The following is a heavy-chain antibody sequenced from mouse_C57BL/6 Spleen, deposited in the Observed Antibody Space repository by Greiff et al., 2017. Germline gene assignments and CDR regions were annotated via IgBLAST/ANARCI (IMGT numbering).Heavy chain of an antibody. CDR3: ARESKGYYAMDY. J-gene: IGHJ4*01. D-gene: IGHD1-3*01. V-gene: IGHV1-54*01. Sequence: VQLQQSGAELVRPGTSVKVSCKASGYAFTNYLIEWVKQRPGQGLEWIGVINPGSGGTNYNEKFKGKATLTGDKSSSTAYMQLSSLTSEDSAVYFCARESKGYYAMDYWGQGTSVTVSS. CDR1: GYAFTNYL. CDR2: INPGSGGT.